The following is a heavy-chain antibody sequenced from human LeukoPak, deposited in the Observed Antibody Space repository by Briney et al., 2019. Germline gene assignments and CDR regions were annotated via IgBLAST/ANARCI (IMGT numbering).Heavy chain of an antibody. D-gene: IGHD3-22*01. CDR1: GITFSSYA. V-gene: IGHV3-30*04. J-gene: IGHJ4*02. CDR3: AKDIGYYYDSSGYDTHY. Sequence: GGSLRLSCAASGITFSSYAMHWVRQAPGKGLEWVAVISYDGSNKYYADSVKGRFTISRDNSKNTLYLQMNSLRAEDTAVYYCAKDIGYYYDSSGYDTHYWGQGTLVTVSS. CDR2: ISYDGSNK.